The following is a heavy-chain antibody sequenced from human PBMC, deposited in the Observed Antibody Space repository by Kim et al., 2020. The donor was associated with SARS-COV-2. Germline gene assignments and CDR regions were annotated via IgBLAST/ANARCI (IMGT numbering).Heavy chain of an antibody. CDR2: IYYSGTT. J-gene: IGHJ4*02. CDR3: ARAPVGLADTGGWDY. CDR1: GGSVSIGNYY. D-gene: IGHD6-19*01. Sequence: SETLSLTCTVSGGSVSIGNYYWSWIRQPPGKGLEWIGYIYYSGTTRYSPSLKSRVTISKDTSRNQFSLKLSSVTTADTAVYYCARAPVGLADTGGWDYWGQGTLVTVSS. V-gene: IGHV4-61*01.